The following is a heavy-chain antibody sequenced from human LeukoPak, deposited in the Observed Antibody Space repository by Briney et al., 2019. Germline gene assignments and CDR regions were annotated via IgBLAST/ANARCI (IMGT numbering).Heavy chain of an antibody. CDR3: AKDRGYCSGGSCYFDF. D-gene: IGHD2-15*01. J-gene: IGHJ4*02. CDR1: GFTFSSYA. V-gene: IGHV3-23*01. CDR2: ISGSGGST. Sequence: GGSLRLSCAASGFTFSSYAMSWVRQAPGKGLEWVPAISGSGGSTYYADSVKGRFTISRDNSKNTLYLQMNSLRAEDTAVYYCAKDRGYCSGGSCYFDFWGQGTLVTVSS.